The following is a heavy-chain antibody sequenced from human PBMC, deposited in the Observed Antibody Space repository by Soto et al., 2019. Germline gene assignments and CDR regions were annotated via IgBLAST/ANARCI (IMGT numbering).Heavy chain of an antibody. J-gene: IGHJ6*02. Sequence: SEPLSLTCSFSFDAIVGGGYSLIRIRQPPGKGLEWVGYIDRSGSTYSNPSLQSRVTISVDRSSHQFSLSLTSVTAADQAFYYCARDGAWRGFAVCGQGTTVTVSS. CDR2: IDRSGST. CDR3: ARDGAWRGFAV. D-gene: IGHD1-26*01. V-gene: IGHV4-30-2*01. CDR1: FDAIVGGGYS.